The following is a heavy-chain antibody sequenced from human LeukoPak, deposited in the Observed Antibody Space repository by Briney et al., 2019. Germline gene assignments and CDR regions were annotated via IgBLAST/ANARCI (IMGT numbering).Heavy chain of an antibody. CDR2: IYYSGST. D-gene: IGHD3-10*01. CDR3: ARTPFTMVRGVIFNWFDP. CDR1: GGSINSGGYY. V-gene: IGHV4-31*03. Sequence: SETLSFTCTVSGGSINSGGYYWSWIRPHPGKGLEWIGYIYYSGSTYYNPSLKSRVTISVDTSKNQFSLKLSSVTAADTAVYYCARTPFTMVRGVIFNWFDPWGQGTLVTVSS. J-gene: IGHJ5*02.